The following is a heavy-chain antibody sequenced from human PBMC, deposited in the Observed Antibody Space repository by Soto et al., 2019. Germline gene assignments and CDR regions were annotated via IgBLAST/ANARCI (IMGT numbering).Heavy chain of an antibody. V-gene: IGHV4-34*01. CDR3: ARGWVGLRVLLRNKLSNWFDP. CDR1: GGSFSGYY. Sequence: SETLSLTCAVYGGSFSGYYWSWIRQPPGKGLEWIGEINHSGSTNYNPSLKSRVTISVDTSKNQFSLKLSSVTAADTAVYYCARGWVGLRVLLRNKLSNWFDPWGQGTLVTVSS. CDR2: INHSGST. J-gene: IGHJ5*02. D-gene: IGHD3-10*01.